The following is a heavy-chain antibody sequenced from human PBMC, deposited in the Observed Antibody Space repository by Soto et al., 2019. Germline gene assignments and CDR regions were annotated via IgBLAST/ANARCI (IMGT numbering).Heavy chain of an antibody. V-gene: IGHV4-59*01. CDR2: INYGGST. CDR1: GGSISGYY. J-gene: IGHJ3*02. Sequence: SETLSLTCAVSGGSISGYYWSWIRQPPGKRMEWIGYINYGGSTNYNPSLKSRVTISVDTSKKQFSLNLGSVTAADTAVYYCARYFDWPNGFDIWGRGTMVTVSS. D-gene: IGHD3-9*01. CDR3: ARYFDWPNGFDI.